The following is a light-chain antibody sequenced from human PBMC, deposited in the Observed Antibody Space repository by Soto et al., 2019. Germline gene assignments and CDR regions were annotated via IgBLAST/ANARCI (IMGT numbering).Light chain of an antibody. CDR1: QSLSSN. CDR2: GAS. Sequence: EIVMTQSPATLSVSPGERATLSCRASQSLSSNLAWYQQKPGQAPRLLIYGASTRATGIPARFSGSGSGTEFTLTISSLQSEDFAVYYCQQYNNGPRTFGQGTKVEIK. CDR3: QQYNNGPRT. V-gene: IGKV3-15*01. J-gene: IGKJ1*01.